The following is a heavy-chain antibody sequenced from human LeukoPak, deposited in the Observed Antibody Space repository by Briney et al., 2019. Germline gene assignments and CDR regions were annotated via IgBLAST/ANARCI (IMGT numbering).Heavy chain of an antibody. J-gene: IGHJ3*02. CDR1: GGSISSGGYY. CDR2: IYYSGST. V-gene: IGHV4-31*03. CDR3: ASGLYYDILTGPAFDI. Sequence: SETLSLTCTVSGGSISSGGYYWGWLRQHPGTGLEWIGYIYYSGSTYYNPSLKSRVTISVDTSKNQFSLKPSSVTAADTAVYYCASGLYYDILTGPAFDIWGQGTMVTVSS. D-gene: IGHD3-9*01.